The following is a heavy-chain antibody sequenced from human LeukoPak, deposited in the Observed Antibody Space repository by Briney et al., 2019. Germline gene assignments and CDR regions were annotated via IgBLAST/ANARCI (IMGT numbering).Heavy chain of an antibody. CDR2: ISSSSSYI. CDR1: GFTFSSYS. Sequence: PEGSLRLSCAASGFTFSSYSMNWVRQAPGKGLEWVSSISSSSSYIYYADSVKGRFTISRDNAKNSLYLQMNSLRAEDTAVYYCARLITMIVDYWGQGTLVTVSS. D-gene: IGHD3-22*01. J-gene: IGHJ4*02. V-gene: IGHV3-21*01. CDR3: ARLITMIVDY.